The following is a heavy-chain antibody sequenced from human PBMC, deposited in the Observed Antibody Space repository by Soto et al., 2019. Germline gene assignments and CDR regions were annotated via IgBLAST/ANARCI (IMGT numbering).Heavy chain of an antibody. J-gene: IGHJ5*02. CDR3: ARDRIIVAGGFEP. V-gene: IGHV1-8*01. CDR2: MNPSTGNT. Sequence: QVKLVQSGAEVKKPGASVKVSCKASGDTFTSYDIIWVRQATGQGLEWMGWMNPSTGNTDSAEKFQGRLTMTRNTSISTVYMELSSLSFEDTAVYYCARDRIIVAGGFEPWGQGNLVTVSS. D-gene: IGHD6-19*01. CDR1: GDTFTSYD.